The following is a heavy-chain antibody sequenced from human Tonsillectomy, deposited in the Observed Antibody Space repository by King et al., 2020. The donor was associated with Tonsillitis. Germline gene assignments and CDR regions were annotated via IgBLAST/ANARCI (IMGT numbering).Heavy chain of an antibody. V-gene: IGHV3-23*04. Sequence: VQLVESGGGLVQPGGSLRLSCAASGFTFTSYAMSWVRQAPGKGLEWVSTITGSGVYTYYADSVKGRFTISRDNSKNTLYLQMNSLRAEDTAVYYCARGGLYSYGFDVWGQGATVTVSS. CDR3: ARGGLYSYGFDV. CDR1: GFTFTSYA. D-gene: IGHD2-15*01. CDR2: ITGSGVYT. J-gene: IGHJ6*02.